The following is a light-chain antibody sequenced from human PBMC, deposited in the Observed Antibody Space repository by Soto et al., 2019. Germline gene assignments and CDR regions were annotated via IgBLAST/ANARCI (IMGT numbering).Light chain of an antibody. CDR3: NSYTTTATRV. Sequence: QSVLTQRASVSGSPGQSITISCTGTSSDVGYYDYVSWYQQHPGKAPKLLIYEVSNRPSGVSDRFSGSKSGNTASLTISGLQAEDEADYFCNSYTTTATRVFGTGIKVTVL. CDR1: SSDVGYYDY. CDR2: EVS. V-gene: IGLV2-14*01. J-gene: IGLJ1*01.